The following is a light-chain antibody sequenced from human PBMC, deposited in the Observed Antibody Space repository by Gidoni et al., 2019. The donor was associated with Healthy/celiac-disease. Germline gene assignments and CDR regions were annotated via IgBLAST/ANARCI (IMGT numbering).Light chain of an antibody. V-gene: IGKV1-5*03. Sequence: IQMYQSPSSLSASVGDRVTITCRACQSISSWLAWYQQKPGKAPKLLIYKASSLESGVPSRFSGSGSGTEFTLTISSLQPDDFATYYCQQYNSYSFTFGPGTKVDIK. J-gene: IGKJ3*01. CDR3: QQYNSYSFT. CDR2: KAS. CDR1: QSISSW.